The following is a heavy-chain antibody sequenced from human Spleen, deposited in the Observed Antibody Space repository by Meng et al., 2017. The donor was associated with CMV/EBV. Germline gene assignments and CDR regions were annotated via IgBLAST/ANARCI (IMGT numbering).Heavy chain of an antibody. D-gene: IGHD2-2*01. V-gene: IGHV3-21*01. Sequence: GESLKISCAASGFIFNSYAMTWVRQAPGKGLEWVSSISSSSSYIYYADSVKGRFTISRDNAKNSLYLQMNSLRAEDTAVYYCASMWGYRRYCSSTSCYGAYYYYGMDVWGQGTTVTVSS. J-gene: IGHJ6*02. CDR3: ASMWGYRRYCSSTSCYGAYYYYGMDV. CDR2: ISSSSSYI. CDR1: GFIFNSYA.